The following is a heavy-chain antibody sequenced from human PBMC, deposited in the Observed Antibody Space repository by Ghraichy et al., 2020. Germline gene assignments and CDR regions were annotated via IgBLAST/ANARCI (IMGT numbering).Heavy chain of an antibody. J-gene: IGHJ4*02. Sequence: SVKVSCKASGGTFSSYAISWVRQAPGQGLEWMGRIIPILGIANYAQKFQGRVTITADKSTSTAYMELSSLRSEDTAVYYCARVRESTWDYGDYLDYWGQGTLVTVSS. D-gene: IGHD4-17*01. CDR3: ARVRESTWDYGDYLDY. CDR2: IIPILGIA. V-gene: IGHV1-69*04. CDR1: GGTFSSYA.